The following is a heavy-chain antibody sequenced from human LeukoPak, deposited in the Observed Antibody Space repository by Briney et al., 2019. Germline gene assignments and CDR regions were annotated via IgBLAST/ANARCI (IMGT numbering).Heavy chain of an antibody. Sequence: SETLSLTCTVSAGSITSSSKFWGWIRRSPGKGLQWIGSIYYSGSTYYNPSLKSRVTMSVDTSKNQFSLKLSSVTAADTAVYYCAREEVGVYYFDYWGQGTLVTVSS. V-gene: IGHV4-39*07. CDR3: AREEVGVYYFDY. CDR2: IYYSGST. CDR1: AGSITSSSKF. J-gene: IGHJ4*02. D-gene: IGHD1-26*01.